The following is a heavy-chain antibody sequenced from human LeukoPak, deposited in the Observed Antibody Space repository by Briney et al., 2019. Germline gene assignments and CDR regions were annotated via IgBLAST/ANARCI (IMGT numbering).Heavy chain of an antibody. Sequence: AAVKVSCKASGYTFTGYYMHWVGQTPGQGLEWMGWIDPNSGGTNYAQKFQGRVTMTRDASISTAYMELRSLRSDDTAVYYCARDELLYWYFDLWGRGTLVTVSS. J-gene: IGHJ2*01. CDR1: GYTFTGYY. CDR3: ARDELLYWYFDL. V-gene: IGHV1-2*02. CDR2: IDPNSGGT. D-gene: IGHD3-10*01.